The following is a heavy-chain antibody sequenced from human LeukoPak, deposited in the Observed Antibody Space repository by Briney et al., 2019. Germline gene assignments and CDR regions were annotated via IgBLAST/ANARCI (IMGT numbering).Heavy chain of an antibody. CDR2: ISAYNGNT. J-gene: IGHJ3*02. D-gene: IGHD3-10*01. CDR3: ARDVLLWFGELWNDAFDI. V-gene: IGHV1-18*01. Sequence: ASVKVSCKASGYTFTRYGMSWVRQAPGQRLEWMGWISAYNGNTNYAQKLQGRVTMTTDTSTSTAYMELRSLRSDDTAVYYCARDVLLWFGELWNDAFDIWGQGTMVTVSS. CDR1: GYTFTRYG.